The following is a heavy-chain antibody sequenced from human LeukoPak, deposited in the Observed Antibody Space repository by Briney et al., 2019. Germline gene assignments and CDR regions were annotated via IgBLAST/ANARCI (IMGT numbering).Heavy chain of an antibody. V-gene: IGHV3-30*04. CDR2: ISHDGSNK. CDR1: GFTFSSYA. CDR3: AKRGPGSPQSGKYYFDY. D-gene: IGHD3-10*01. Sequence: GGSLRLSCAASGFTFSSYAMNWVRQAPGKGLEWVAVISHDGSNKDNADSVKGRFTISRDNSKNTLYLQMNSLRAEDTAVYYCAKRGPGSPQSGKYYFDYWGQGTLVTVSS. J-gene: IGHJ4*02.